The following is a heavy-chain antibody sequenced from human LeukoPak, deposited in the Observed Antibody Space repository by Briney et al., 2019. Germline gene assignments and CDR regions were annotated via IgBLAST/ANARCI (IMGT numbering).Heavy chain of an antibody. CDR1: GFTFDDYA. Sequence: GGSLRLSCAASGFTFDDYAMHWVRQAPGKGLEWVSLISGDGGSTYYADSVKGRFTISRDNSKNSLYLQMNSLRTEDTALYYCTRVKRYFDWLSDPSAFDIWGQGTMVTVSS. CDR2: ISGDGGST. J-gene: IGHJ3*02. CDR3: TRVKRYFDWLSDPSAFDI. V-gene: IGHV3-43*02. D-gene: IGHD3-9*01.